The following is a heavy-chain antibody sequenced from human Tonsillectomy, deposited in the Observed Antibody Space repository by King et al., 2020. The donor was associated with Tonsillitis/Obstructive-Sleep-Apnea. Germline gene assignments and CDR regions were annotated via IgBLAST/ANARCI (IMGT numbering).Heavy chain of an antibody. CDR3: ARDDVVGRYIDS. Sequence: VQLVESGAEVKTPGASVKVSCKASGYTFTWYYIHWVRQARGQGLEWMGIINPSSGVTRYAQKFQGRVTMTTDTSAGTVYLELSSLRSEDTAVYYCARDDVVGRYIDSWGQGTLVTVSS. V-gene: IGHV1-46*01. J-gene: IGHJ4*02. CDR2: INPSSGVT. CDR1: GYTFTWYY. D-gene: IGHD2-21*01.